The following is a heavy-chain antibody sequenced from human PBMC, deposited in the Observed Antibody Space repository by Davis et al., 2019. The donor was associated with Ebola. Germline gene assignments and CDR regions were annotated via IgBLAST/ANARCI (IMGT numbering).Heavy chain of an antibody. V-gene: IGHV1-18*01. CDR2: ISGDNGNT. CDR1: GYTFTTYG. CDR3: ARVTAARAGYNAFDI. Sequence: ASVKVSCKASGYTFTTYGISWVRQAPGQGLEWMGWISGDNGNTKYAQKLQGRVTMTTDTSASTAYMELSRLRSDDTAVYYCARVTAARAGYNAFDIWGQGTMVTVSS. D-gene: IGHD6-6*01. J-gene: IGHJ3*02.